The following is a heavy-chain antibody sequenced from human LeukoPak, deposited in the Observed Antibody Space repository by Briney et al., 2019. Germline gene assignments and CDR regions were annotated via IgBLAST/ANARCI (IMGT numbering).Heavy chain of an antibody. CDR1: GLTFSSYA. D-gene: IGHD3-3*01. Sequence: GGSLRLSCAASGLTFSSYAMSWVRQAPGKGLEWVSAISGSGGSTYYANSVKGRFTISRDNSKNTLYLQMNSLRAEDTAVYYCAKARYDFWSGYLSFDYWGQGTLVTVSS. CDR2: ISGSGGST. J-gene: IGHJ4*02. V-gene: IGHV3-23*01. CDR3: AKARYDFWSGYLSFDY.